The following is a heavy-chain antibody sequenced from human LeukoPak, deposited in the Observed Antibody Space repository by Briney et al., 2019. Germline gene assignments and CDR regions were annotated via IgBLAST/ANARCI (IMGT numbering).Heavy chain of an antibody. CDR2: IKSKTDGGTT. V-gene: IGHV3-15*01. CDR1: GFTFSNAW. J-gene: IGHJ4*02. D-gene: IGHD3-10*01. CDR3: TTDLLLWFGELLASPDY. Sequence: PGGSLRLSCAASGFTFSNAWMSWVRQAPGKGLEWVGRIKSKTDGGTTDYAAPVKGRFTTSRDDSKNTLYLQMNSLKTEDTAVYYCTTDLLLWFGELLASPDYWGQGTLVTVSS.